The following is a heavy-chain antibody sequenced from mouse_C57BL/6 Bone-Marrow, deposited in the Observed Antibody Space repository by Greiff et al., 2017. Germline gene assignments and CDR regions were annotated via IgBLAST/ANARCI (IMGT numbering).Heavy chain of an antibody. J-gene: IGHJ2*01. CDR2: ISDGGSYT. CDR3: ARRGTTVVAHFDY. CDR1: GFTFSSYA. V-gene: IGHV5-4*01. Sequence: EVQRVESGGGLVKPGGSLKLSCAASGFTFSSYAMSWVRQTPEKRLEWVATISDGGSYTYYQDNVKGRFTISRDNAKNNLYLQMSHLKSEDTAMYYCARRGTTVVAHFDYWGQGTTLTVSS. D-gene: IGHD1-1*01.